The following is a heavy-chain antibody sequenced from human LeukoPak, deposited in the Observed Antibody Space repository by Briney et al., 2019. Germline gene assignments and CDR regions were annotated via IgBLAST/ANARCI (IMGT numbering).Heavy chain of an antibody. V-gene: IGHV3-66*02. D-gene: IGHD3-3*01. Sequence: GGSLRLSCAASGFTVSSNYMTWVRQAPGKGLEWVSIIYGSGTTYYAASVEGRFTISTDNSKNTLHLQMNSLRDEDTAVYYCASGGGFYIFAFDYWGQGTLVTVSS. CDR2: IYGSGTT. CDR1: GFTVSSNY. J-gene: IGHJ4*02. CDR3: ASGGGFYIFAFDY.